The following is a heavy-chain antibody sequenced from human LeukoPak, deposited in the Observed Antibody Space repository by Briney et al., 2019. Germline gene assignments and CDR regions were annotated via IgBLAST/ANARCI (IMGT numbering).Heavy chain of an antibody. CDR2: ISAYNRNT. CDR1: VYTFTSYG. J-gene: IGHJ4*02. CDR3: ARDWVVVAALDY. D-gene: IGHD2-15*01. V-gene: IGHV1-18*01. Sequence: ASVKVSCKASVYTFTSYGISWVRPAPGQGLEWMGWISAYNRNTNYAQKLQGRVTMTTDTSTSTAYMELRSLRSDDTAVYYCARDWVVVAALDYWGQGTLVTVSS.